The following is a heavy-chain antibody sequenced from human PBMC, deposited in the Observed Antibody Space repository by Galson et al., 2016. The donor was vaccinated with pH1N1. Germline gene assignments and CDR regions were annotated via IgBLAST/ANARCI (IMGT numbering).Heavy chain of an antibody. CDR2: IYYSGST. CDR3: ASTYCGGDCHILDY. CDR1: GGSISSSY. Sequence: SETLSLTCTVSGGSISSSYWSWIRQPPGKGLEWIGSIYYSGSTNYNPSLKSRVTISVDTSKNQFSLKLSSVTAADTAVYYCASTYCGGDCHILDYWGQGTLVTVSS. J-gene: IGHJ4*02. D-gene: IGHD2-21*01. V-gene: IGHV4-59*05.